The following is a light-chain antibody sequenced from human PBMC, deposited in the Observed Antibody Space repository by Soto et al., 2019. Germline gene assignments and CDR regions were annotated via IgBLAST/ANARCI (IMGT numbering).Light chain of an antibody. CDR1: QSVSSN. CDR2: GAS. J-gene: IGKJ5*01. Sequence: EIVVTPSPATLSVSSGEKTTLSCRASQSVSSNLAWYQQEPGQAPRLLIYGASTRATGIPARFSGSGSGTEFTLTISSLQSEDFVIYYCQQYNNLPPGTFGQGTRLGIK. V-gene: IGKV3-15*01. CDR3: QQYNNLPPGT.